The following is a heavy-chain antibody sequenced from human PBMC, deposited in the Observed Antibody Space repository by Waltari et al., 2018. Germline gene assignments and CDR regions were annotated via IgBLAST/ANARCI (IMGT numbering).Heavy chain of an antibody. Sequence: QVQLVQSGAEAKKPGASVKVSCTASGYTLTGYYMHSVRPAPAQGLEWRGWSNPNSGGTNYAQKFQGRVTMTRDTSISTAYMELSRLRSDDTAVYYCARGTRIQLWFRTYYFDYWGQGTLVTVSS. V-gene: IGHV1-2*02. J-gene: IGHJ4*02. CDR1: GYTLTGYY. CDR3: ARGTRIQLWFRTYYFDY. D-gene: IGHD5-18*01. CDR2: SNPNSGGT.